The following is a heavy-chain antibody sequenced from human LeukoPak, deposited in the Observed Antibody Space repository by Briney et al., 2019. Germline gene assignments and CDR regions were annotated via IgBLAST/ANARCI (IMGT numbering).Heavy chain of an antibody. Sequence: GGSLRLSCAASGFTFSSYAMHWVRQAPGKGLEWVAVISYDGSNKYYADSVKGRFTISRDNSKNTLYLQMNSLRAEDTAVYYCASHGGPIWGQGTLVTVSS. CDR1: GFTFSSYA. V-gene: IGHV3-30-3*01. CDR2: ISYDGSNK. D-gene: IGHD3-16*01. CDR3: ASHGGPI. J-gene: IGHJ4*02.